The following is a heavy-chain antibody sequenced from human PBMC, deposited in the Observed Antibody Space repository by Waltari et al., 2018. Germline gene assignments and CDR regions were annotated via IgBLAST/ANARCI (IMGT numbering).Heavy chain of an antibody. J-gene: IGHJ4*02. D-gene: IGHD5-12*01. Sequence: QVQLVESGGGVVQPGRSLRLSCVASGFTFSSYAMHWVRQAPGKGLEWVAVISYDGSNKYYADSVKGRFTISRDNSKNTLYLQMNSLRAEDTAVYYCARVATGGYFDYWGQGTLVTVSS. V-gene: IGHV3-30-3*01. CDR3: ARVATGGYFDY. CDR1: GFTFSSYA. CDR2: ISYDGSNK.